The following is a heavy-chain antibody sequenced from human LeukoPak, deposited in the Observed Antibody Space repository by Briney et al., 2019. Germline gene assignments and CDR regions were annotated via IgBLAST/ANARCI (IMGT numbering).Heavy chain of an antibody. CDR3: ARVNIAAADNALDY. Sequence: GASVKVSCKASGGTFSSYAISWVRQAPGQGLEWMGGIIPIFGKANYAQKFQGRVTITTDESTSTAYMELSSLRSEDTAVYYCARVNIAAADNALDYWGQGTLVTVSS. V-gene: IGHV1-69*05. J-gene: IGHJ4*02. CDR2: IIPIFGKA. D-gene: IGHD6-13*01. CDR1: GGTFSSYA.